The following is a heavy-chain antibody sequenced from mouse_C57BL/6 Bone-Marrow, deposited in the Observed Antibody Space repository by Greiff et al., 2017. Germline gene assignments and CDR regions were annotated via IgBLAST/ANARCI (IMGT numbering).Heavy chain of an antibody. CDR1: GYTFTSYW. CDR3: ARSLCYFDY. D-gene: IGHD6-1*01. V-gene: IGHV1-61*01. J-gene: IGHJ2*01. CDR2: IYPSDSET. Sequence: QVQLQQPGAELVRPGSSVKLSCKASGYTFTSYWMDWVKQRPGQGLEWIGNIYPSDSETHYNQKFKNTATLTVDKSYSPAYMQLSSLTSEDCAVYYYARSLCYFDYWGQGTTLTVSS.